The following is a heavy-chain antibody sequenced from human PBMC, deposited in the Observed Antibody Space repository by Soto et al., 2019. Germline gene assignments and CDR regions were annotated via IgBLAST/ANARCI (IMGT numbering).Heavy chain of an antibody. CDR3: ARDVLLVVVSATRAAGWLDP. V-gene: IGHV1-69*01. CDR1: GGSFSSNT. Sequence: QLQLVQSGAEVKKPGSSVNVSCKTSGGSFSSNTITWVQQAPGQGLEWMGGIIPIFGTSNYAQKFQGRVTITADESTNTVYMELSRLRYEDTAVYYCARDVLLVVVSATRAAGWLDPWGQGTLVTVSS. J-gene: IGHJ5*02. CDR2: IIPIFGTS. D-gene: IGHD2-15*01.